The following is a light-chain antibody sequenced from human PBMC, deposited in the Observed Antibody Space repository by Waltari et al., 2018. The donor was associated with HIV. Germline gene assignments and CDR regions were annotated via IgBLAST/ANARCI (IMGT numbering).Light chain of an antibody. J-gene: IGKJ1*01. CDR1: QSISSW. Sequence: DIQMTQSPSTLCASVGDRVTITCRASQSISSWLAWYQQKPGKAPKLLIYKASSLESGVPSRFSGSGSVTEFTLTISSLQPDDFATYYCQQYQSSSRTFGQGTKVEIK. V-gene: IGKV1-5*03. CDR2: KAS. CDR3: QQYQSSSRT.